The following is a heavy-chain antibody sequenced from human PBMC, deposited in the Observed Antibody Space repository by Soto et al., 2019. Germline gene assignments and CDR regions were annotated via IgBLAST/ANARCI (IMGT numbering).Heavy chain of an antibody. CDR3: ARDTHRLGPAGRENGMDV. D-gene: IGHD3-16*01. J-gene: IGHJ6*02. Sequence: ASVKVSCKASGGTFSSYAISWVRQAPGQGLEWMGGIIPIFGTANYAQKFQGRVTITADESTSTAYMELSSLRSEDTAVYYCARDTHRLGPAGRENGMDVWGQGTTVTVSS. CDR1: GGTFSSYA. V-gene: IGHV1-69*13. CDR2: IIPIFGTA.